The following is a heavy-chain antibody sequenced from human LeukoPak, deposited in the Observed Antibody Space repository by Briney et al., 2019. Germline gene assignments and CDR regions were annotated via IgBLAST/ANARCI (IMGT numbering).Heavy chain of an antibody. D-gene: IGHD3-3*01. CDR3: AKVGDFWSGYYVREGWVDY. CDR2: ISGSGGST. V-gene: IGHV3-23*01. Sequence: PGGSLRLSCAASGFTFSSYAMSWVRRAPGKGLEWVSAISGSGGSTYYADSVKGRFTISRDNSKNTLYLQMNSLRAEDTAVYYCAKVGDFWSGYYVREGWVDYWGQGTLVTVSS. J-gene: IGHJ4*02. CDR1: GFTFSSYA.